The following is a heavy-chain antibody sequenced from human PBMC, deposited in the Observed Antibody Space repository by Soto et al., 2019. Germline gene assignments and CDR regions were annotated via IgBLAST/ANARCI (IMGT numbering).Heavy chain of an antibody. V-gene: IGHV1-24*01. CDR2: FDPEDGET. Sequence: QVQLIQSGAEVKKPGASVKVSCKVSGHTLTELSMHWVRQAPGEGLEWMGGFDPEDGETIYAQNFPGRLTMTEDTSTETAYMELSSLKSEDTVFYCCATTDQLSNGWYNWGQGALVTVSS. J-gene: IGHJ4*02. CDR3: ATTDQLSNGWYN. D-gene: IGHD2-2*02. CDR1: GHTLTELS.